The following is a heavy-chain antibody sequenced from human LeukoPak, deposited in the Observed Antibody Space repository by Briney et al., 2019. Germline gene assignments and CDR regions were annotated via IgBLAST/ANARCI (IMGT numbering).Heavy chain of an antibody. Sequence: GGSLRLSCAASGFTLRTYWMSWVRQAPGKVLEWVASIKRDGSEKYYVDSVKGRFTISRDNAKNSLYLQMNSLRAEDTAVYHCVREASGGTKGVSGTFDIWGQGTLVTVSS. CDR3: VREASGGTKGVSGTFDI. J-gene: IGHJ3*02. CDR2: IKRDGSEK. V-gene: IGHV3-7*01. CDR1: GFTLRTYW. D-gene: IGHD6-13*01.